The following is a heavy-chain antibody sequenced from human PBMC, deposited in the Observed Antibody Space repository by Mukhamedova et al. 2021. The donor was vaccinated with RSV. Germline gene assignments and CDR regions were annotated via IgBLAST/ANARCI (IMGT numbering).Heavy chain of an antibody. V-gene: IGHV3-23*01. J-gene: IGHJ4*02. Sequence: TISRDYSKNTLYLQMNSLRAEDTAVYYCAKTGGASSNWFLDYWGQGTLVTVSS. D-gene: IGHD6-13*01. CDR3: AKTGGASSNWFLDY.